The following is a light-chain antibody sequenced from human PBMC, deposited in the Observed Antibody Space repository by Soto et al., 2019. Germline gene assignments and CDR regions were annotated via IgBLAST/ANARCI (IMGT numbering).Light chain of an antibody. J-gene: IGLJ1*01. Sequence: TQPASVCGSPGQSITISCSGTSSDIGSYDHVAWYQQFPGKSPKLIIYAVSDRPSGVSDRFSGSKSGISASLTISGLKTEGEADYYCISYTDRQSYLFGTGTKVTVL. CDR2: AVS. CDR3: ISYTDRQSYL. CDR1: SSDIGSYDH. V-gene: IGLV2-14*03.